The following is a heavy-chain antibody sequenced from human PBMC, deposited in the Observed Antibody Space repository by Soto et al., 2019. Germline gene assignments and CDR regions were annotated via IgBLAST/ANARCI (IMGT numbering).Heavy chain of an antibody. Sequence: SPTVSWECSGGTFTSYCISLVLRMPGKGVEWMGRIDPSDSYTNYSPSFQGHVTISADKSISTAYLQWSSLKASDTAMYYCARTYYYDSTGYYSDYFQQWGQGTLVTVSS. CDR1: GGTFTSYC. D-gene: IGHD3-22*01. V-gene: IGHV5-10-1*01. CDR2: IDPSDSYT. CDR3: ARTYYYDSTGYYSDYFQQ. J-gene: IGHJ1*01.